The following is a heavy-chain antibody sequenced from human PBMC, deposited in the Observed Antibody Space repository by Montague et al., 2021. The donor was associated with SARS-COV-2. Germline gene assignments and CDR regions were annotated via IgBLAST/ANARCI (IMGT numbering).Heavy chain of an antibody. Sequence: SLRLSCAASGFTLRDYYMNWIRQAPGEGLEWVSSISSSGTTLYYASSVKGRFTISRDNAKNSLYLQMNSLRAEDTAVYYCARDLAVDYWGRGTLVTVSS. CDR1: GFTLRDYY. CDR2: ISSSGTTL. J-gene: IGHJ4*02. CDR3: ARDLAVDY. V-gene: IGHV3-11*01.